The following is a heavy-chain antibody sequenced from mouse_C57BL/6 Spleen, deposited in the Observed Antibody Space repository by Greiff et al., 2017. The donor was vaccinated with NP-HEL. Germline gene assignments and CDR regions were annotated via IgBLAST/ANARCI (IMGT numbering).Heavy chain of an antibody. CDR2: INPGSGGT. D-gene: IGHD1-1*01. CDR3: ARSYYGSSYSY. Sequence: QVQLQQSGAELVRPGTSVKVSCKASGYAFTNYLIEWVKQRPGQGLEWIGVINPGSGGTNYNEKFKGKATLTADKSSSTAYMQLSSLTSEDSAVYFCARSYYGSSYSYWGQGTTLTVSS. CDR1: GYAFTNYL. V-gene: IGHV1-54*01. J-gene: IGHJ2*01.